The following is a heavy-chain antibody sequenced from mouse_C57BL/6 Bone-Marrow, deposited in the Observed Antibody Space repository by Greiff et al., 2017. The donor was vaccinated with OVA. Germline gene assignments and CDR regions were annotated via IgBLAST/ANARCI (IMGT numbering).Heavy chain of an antibody. D-gene: IGHD3-2*02. CDR2: IDPNSGGT. CDR1: GYTFTSYW. V-gene: IGHV1-72*01. Sequence: QVQLQQPGAELVKPGASVKLSCKASGYTFTSYWMHWVKQRPGRGLEWIGRIDPNSGGTKYNEKFKSKATLTVDKPSSTAYMQLSSLTSEDSAVDYCAQTAQYYAMDYWGQGTSVTVSS. J-gene: IGHJ4*01. CDR3: AQTAQYYAMDY.